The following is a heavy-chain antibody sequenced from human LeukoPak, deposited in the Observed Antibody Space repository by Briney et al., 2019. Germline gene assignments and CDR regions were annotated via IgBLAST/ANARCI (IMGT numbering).Heavy chain of an antibody. CDR3: ATDGRDYGDFLPFDY. CDR2: FDPEDGET. CDR1: GYTLTELS. D-gene: IGHD4-17*01. Sequence: ASVKVSCKVSGYTLTELSMHWVRQAPGKGLEWMGGFDPEDGETIYAQKFQGRVTMTEDTSTDTAYMELSSLRSEDTAVYCCATDGRDYGDFLPFDYWGQGTLVTVSS. J-gene: IGHJ4*02. V-gene: IGHV1-24*01.